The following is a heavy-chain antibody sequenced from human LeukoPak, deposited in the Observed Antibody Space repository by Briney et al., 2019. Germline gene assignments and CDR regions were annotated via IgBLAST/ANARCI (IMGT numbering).Heavy chain of an antibody. CDR1: GGTFSSYA. J-gene: IGHJ4*02. CDR2: IIPIFGTA. Sequence: SVKVSCKASGGTFSSYAISWVRQAPGQGHEWMGGIIPIFGTANYAQKFQGRVTITTDESTSTANMELSSLRSEDTAVYYCARHQGVGATTCFDYWGQGTLVTVSS. D-gene: IGHD1-26*01. V-gene: IGHV1-69*05. CDR3: ARHQGVGATTCFDY.